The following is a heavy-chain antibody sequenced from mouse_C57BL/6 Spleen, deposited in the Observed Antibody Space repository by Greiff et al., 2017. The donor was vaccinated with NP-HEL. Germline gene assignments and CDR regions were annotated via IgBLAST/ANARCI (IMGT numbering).Heavy chain of an antibody. CDR2: IDPSDSYT. CDR1: GYTFTSYW. J-gene: IGHJ2*01. CDR3: ARYYESFDY. V-gene: IGHV1-69*01. Sequence: QVQLQQPGAELVMPGASVKLSCKASGYTFTSYWMHWVKQRPGQGLEWIGEIDPSDSYTNYNQKFKGKSTLTVDKSSSTAYMQLSSLTSEDSAVYYCARYYESFDYWGQGTTLTVSS. D-gene: IGHD2-4*01.